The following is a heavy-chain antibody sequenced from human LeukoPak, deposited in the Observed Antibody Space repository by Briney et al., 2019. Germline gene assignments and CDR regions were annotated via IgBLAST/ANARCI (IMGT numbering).Heavy chain of an antibody. CDR2: ISGSGGNT. V-gene: IGHV3-23*01. CDR3: ANDHDYGDY. D-gene: IGHD4-17*01. J-gene: IGHJ4*02. Sequence: AGGSLRLSCAASGFTFSSYAMSWVRQAPGKGLEWVSAISGSGGNTYYADSVKGRFTISRGNSKNTLYLQMNSLRAEDTAVYYCANDHDYGDYWGQGTLVTVSS. CDR1: GFTFSSYA.